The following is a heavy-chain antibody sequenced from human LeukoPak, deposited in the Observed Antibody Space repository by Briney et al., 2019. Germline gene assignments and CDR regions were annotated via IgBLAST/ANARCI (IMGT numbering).Heavy chain of an antibody. V-gene: IGHV3-7*01. D-gene: IGHD4-11*01. Sequence: GGSLRLSCAASGFTFSSYWMSWVRQAPGKGLEWVANIKQDGSEKYYVDSVKGRFTISRDNAKNSLYLQMNSLRVEDTAVYYCARAPFDYSMAHNWFDPWGQGTLVTVSS. CDR2: IKQDGSEK. J-gene: IGHJ5*02. CDR3: ARAPFDYSMAHNWFDP. CDR1: GFTFSSYW.